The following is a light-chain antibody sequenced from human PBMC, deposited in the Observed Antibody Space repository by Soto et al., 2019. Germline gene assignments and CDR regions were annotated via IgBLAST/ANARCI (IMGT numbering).Light chain of an antibody. J-gene: IGLJ3*02. V-gene: IGLV2-8*01. CDR2: EVS. CDR3: SSYAGSNARGV. Sequence: QSALTQPPSASGSPGQSVTISCTGTSSDIGAYNYVSWYQQHPGKAPKLMIHEVSKRPSGVPDRFSGSKSGNTASLTVSGLQAEDEADYYCSSYAGSNARGVFGGGTKLTVL. CDR1: SSDIGAYNY.